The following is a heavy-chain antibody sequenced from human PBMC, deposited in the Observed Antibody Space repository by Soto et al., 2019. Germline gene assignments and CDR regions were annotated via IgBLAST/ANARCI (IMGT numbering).Heavy chain of an antibody. CDR3: ARGTFSGSYSYYFDY. CDR1: GSSISSGGYY. V-gene: IGHV4-31*03. J-gene: IGHJ4*02. Sequence: SETLSLTCTVSGSSISSGGYYWNWIRQHPGKGLEWIGYIYYSGSTNYNPSLKSRVTISVNTSKNQFSLRLSSVTAADTAVYYCARGTFSGSYSYYFDYWGQGTLVTVSS. D-gene: IGHD3-10*01. CDR2: IYYSGST.